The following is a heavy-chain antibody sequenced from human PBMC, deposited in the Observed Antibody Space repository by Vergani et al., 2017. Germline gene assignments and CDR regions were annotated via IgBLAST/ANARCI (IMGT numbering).Heavy chain of an antibody. CDR3: ARDYGYCSSTSCPNWFDP. V-gene: IGHV1-2*02. CDR1: GYTFTGYY. CDR2: INPNSGGT. D-gene: IGHD2-2*01. J-gene: IGHJ5*02. Sequence: QVQLVRSGAEVKKPGASVKVSCKASGYTFTGYYMHWVRQAPGQGLEWMGWINPNSGGTNYAQKFQGRVTMTRDTSIRTAYMELSRLRSDDTAVYYCARDYGYCSSTSCPNWFDPWGQGTLVTVSS.